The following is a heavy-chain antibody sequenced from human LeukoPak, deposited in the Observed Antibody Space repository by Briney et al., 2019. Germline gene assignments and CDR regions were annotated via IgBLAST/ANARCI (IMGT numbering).Heavy chain of an antibody. D-gene: IGHD2-2*01. Sequence: PSQTLSLTCTVSGDSISSGNYYWTWIRQPAGKGLEWIGHIYTSGSTNYNPSLKSRVTISVDTSKNQFSLKLSSVTAADTAVYYCARDRGGYCSRTSCYAGYWFDPSGPRTLVTVSS. CDR3: ARDRGGYCSRTSCYAGYWFDP. J-gene: IGHJ5*02. CDR1: GDSISSGNYY. CDR2: IYTSGST. V-gene: IGHV4-61*09.